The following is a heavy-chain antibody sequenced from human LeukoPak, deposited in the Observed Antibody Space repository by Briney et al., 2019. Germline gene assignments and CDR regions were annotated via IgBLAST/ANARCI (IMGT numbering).Heavy chain of an antibody. V-gene: IGHV4-34*01. D-gene: IGHD3-22*01. CDR1: GGSLSGHY. CDR2: INHSGST. CDR3: ARRGGSGYYWSDY. Sequence: SETLSLTCAVYGGSLSGHYWSWIRQPPGKGLEWIGEINHSGSTNYNPSLKSRVTISVDTSKNQFSLKLSSVTAADTAVFYCARRGGSGYYWSDYWGQGTLVTVSS. J-gene: IGHJ4*02.